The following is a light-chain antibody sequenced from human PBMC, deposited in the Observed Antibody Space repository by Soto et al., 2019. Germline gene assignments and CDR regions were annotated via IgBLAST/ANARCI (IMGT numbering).Light chain of an antibody. CDR3: QQRNNWPRIT. Sequence: EIVLTQFPATLSLFPGETATLSCRASQTVGTYLAWYQQKPGQAPRLLISDASNRATGVPTRFSGSGPGTDFTLTISSLEPEDFAVYFCQQRNNWPRITFGQGTRLEIK. CDR2: DAS. J-gene: IGKJ5*01. CDR1: QTVGTY. V-gene: IGKV3-11*01.